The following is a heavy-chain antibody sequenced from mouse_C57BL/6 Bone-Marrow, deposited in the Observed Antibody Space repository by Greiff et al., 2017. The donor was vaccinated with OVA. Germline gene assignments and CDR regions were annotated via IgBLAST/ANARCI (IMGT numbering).Heavy chain of an antibody. CDR1: GYTFTSYG. J-gene: IGHJ4*01. CDR3: ARSAGRYAMDY. V-gene: IGHV1-81*01. D-gene: IGHD4-1*01. Sequence: QVQLQQSGAELARPGASVKLSCKASGYTFTSYGISWVKQRTGQGLEWIGEIYPRSGNTYYNEKFKGKATLTADKSSSTAYMERRSLTSEDSAVYFCARSAGRYAMDYWGQGTSVTVSS. CDR2: IYPRSGNT.